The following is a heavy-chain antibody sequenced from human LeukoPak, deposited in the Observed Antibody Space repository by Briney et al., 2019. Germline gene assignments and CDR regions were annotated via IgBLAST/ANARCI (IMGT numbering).Heavy chain of an antibody. J-gene: IGHJ5*02. D-gene: IGHD2-2*01. V-gene: IGHV4-39*07. CDR2: IYYSGST. Sequence: SETLSLTCTVSGGSISSSSYYWGWIRQPPGKGLEWIGSIYYSGSTYYNPTLKSRVTISVDTSKNQFSLKLSSVTAADTAVYYCARDTPRGSTTLTLQDWFDPWGQGTLVTVSS. CDR3: ARDTPRGSTTLTLQDWFDP. CDR1: GGSISSSSYY.